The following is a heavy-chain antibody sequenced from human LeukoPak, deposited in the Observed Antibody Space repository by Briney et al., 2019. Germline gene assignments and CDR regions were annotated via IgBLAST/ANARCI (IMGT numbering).Heavy chain of an antibody. J-gene: IGHJ5*02. D-gene: IGHD2-2*01. CDR3: ARDRLGYCSSTSCLRRFDP. V-gene: IGHV3-23*01. Sequence: GGSLRLSCAASGFTFSSYAMSWVRQAPGKGLEWVSGISGSGGSTYYTDSVKGRFTISRDNAKNSLYLQMNSLRAEDTALYYCARDRLGYCSSTSCLRRFDPWGQGTLVTVSS. CDR2: ISGSGGST. CDR1: GFTFSSYA.